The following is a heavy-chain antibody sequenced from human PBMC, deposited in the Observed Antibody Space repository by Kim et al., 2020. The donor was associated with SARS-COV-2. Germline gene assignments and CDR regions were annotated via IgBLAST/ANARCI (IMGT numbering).Heavy chain of an antibody. V-gene: IGHV4-59*01. J-gene: IGHJ3*02. Sequence: SETLSHTCTVSGGSISSYYWSWIRQPPGKGLEWIGYIYYSGSTNYNPSLKSRVTISVDTSKNQFSLKLSSVTAADTAVYYCARIVDTAEGAFDIWGQGTMVTVSS. D-gene: IGHD5-18*01. CDR1: GGSISSYY. CDR2: IYYSGST. CDR3: ARIVDTAEGAFDI.